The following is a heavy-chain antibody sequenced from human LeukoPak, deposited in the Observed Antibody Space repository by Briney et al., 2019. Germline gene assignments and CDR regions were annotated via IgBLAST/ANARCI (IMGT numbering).Heavy chain of an antibody. V-gene: IGHV4-39*01. D-gene: IGHD6-6*01. J-gene: IGHJ4*02. CDR3: ARTRIAARSTSDY. Sequence: RSSETLSLTCTVSGGSISSSSYYWGWIRQPPGKGLEWIGSIYYSGSTYYNPSLKSRVTISVDTSKNQFSLKLSSVTAADTAVYYCARTRIAARSTSDYWGQGTLVTVSS. CDR1: GGSISSSSYY. CDR2: IYYSGST.